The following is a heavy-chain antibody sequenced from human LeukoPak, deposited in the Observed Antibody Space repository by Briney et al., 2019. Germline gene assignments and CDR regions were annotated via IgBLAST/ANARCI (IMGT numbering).Heavy chain of an antibody. CDR1: GFTFSSYA. D-gene: IGHD1-26*01. Sequence: GGSLRLSCAASGFTFSSYAMSWVRQAPGKGLEWVSAISGSGGSTYYADSVKGRFTISRDNSKNTLYLQMNSLRAEDTAVYYCAKAGAGVYGKYLYFDYWGQGTLVTVSS. J-gene: IGHJ4*02. CDR3: AKAGAGVYGKYLYFDY. CDR2: ISGSGGST. V-gene: IGHV3-23*01.